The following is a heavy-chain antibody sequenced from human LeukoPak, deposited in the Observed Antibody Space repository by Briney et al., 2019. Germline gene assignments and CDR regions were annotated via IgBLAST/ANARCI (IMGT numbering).Heavy chain of an antibody. CDR3: ARAVRGHYYGPLDY. J-gene: IGHJ4*02. CDR1: GGSISSYY. CDR2: IYYSGST. D-gene: IGHD3-10*01. V-gene: IGHV4-59*01. Sequence: SETLSLTCTVSGGSISSYYWSWIRQPPGEGLEWIGYIYYSGSTNYNPSLKSRVTISVDTSKNQFSLKLSSVTAADTAVYYCARAVRGHYYGPLDYWGQGTLVTVSS.